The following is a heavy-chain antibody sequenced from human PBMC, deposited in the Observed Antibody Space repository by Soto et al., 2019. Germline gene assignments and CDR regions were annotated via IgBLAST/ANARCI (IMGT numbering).Heavy chain of an antibody. Sequence: QPGGSLRLSCAASGFTFSSYAMHWVRQAPGKGLEWVAVISYDGSNKYYADSVKGRFTISRDNSKNTLYLQMNSLRAEDTAVYYCARSAMVYAQYYYYYGMDVWGQGTTVTVSS. J-gene: IGHJ6*02. CDR3: ARSAMVYAQYYYYYGMDV. V-gene: IGHV3-30-3*01. D-gene: IGHD2-8*01. CDR1: GFTFSSYA. CDR2: ISYDGSNK.